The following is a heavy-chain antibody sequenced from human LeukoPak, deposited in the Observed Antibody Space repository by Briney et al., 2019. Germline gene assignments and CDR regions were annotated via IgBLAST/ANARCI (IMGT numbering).Heavy chain of an antibody. CDR2: ISSSSSYI. CDR3: AREVGYCSSTSCRNWFDP. V-gene: IGHV3-21*01. CDR1: GFTFSSYS. J-gene: IGHJ5*02. D-gene: IGHD2-2*01. Sequence: GGSLRLSCAASGFTFSSYSMIWVRQAPGKGLECFSSISSSSSYIYYADSVKSRFTISRDNAKKSLYLKMNSMRAEDTAVYYCAREVGYCSSTSCRNWFDPWGQGTLVTVSS.